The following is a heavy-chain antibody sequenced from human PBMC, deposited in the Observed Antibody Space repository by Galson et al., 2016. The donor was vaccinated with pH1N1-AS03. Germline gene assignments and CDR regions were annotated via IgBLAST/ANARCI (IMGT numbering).Heavy chain of an antibody. CDR1: GFTINNNY. CDR3: ARRRNPLGFHHYYYMDV. CDR2: IYGGGDT. D-gene: IGHD3-10*01. V-gene: IGHV3-66*01. Sequence: SLRLSCAASGFTINNNYMSWVRQAPGKGLEWVSVIYGGGDTFYADSVKGRFTISRDNSKNTLYLQMNSLRAEDTAVYYCARRRNPLGFHHYYYMDVWGKGTTVTVSS. J-gene: IGHJ6*03.